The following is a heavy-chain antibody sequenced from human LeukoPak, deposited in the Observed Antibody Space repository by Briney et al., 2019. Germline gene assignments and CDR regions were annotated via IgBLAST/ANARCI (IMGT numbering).Heavy chain of an antibody. CDR2: ITPIFGTA. CDR3: ARDPPAVADSNDY. V-gene: IGHV1-69*01. J-gene: IGHJ4*02. CDR1: GGTFSSYA. Sequence: SVKVSCKASGGTFSSYAISWVRQAPGQGLEWMGGITPIFGTANYAQKFQGRVTITADESTSTAYMELSSLRSEDTAVYYCARDPPAVADSNDYWGQGTLVTVSS. D-gene: IGHD6-19*01.